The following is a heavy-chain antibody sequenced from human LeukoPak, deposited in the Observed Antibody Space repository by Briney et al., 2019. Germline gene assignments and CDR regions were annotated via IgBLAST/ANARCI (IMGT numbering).Heavy chain of an antibody. V-gene: IGHV1-2*02. CDR3: ARDELFGGHDYGEGYYYMDV. CDR1: GYTFTGYY. Sequence: ASVKVSCKASGYTFTGYYMHWVPQAPGQGLEWMGWINPNCGGTNYAQKFQGRVTMTRDTSISTAYMELSRLRSDDTAVYYCARDELFGGHDYGEGYYYMDVWGKGTTVTVSS. J-gene: IGHJ6*03. CDR2: INPNCGGT. D-gene: IGHD4-17*01.